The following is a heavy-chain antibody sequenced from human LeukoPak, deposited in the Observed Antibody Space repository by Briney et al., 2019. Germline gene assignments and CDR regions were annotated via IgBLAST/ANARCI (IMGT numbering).Heavy chain of an antibody. V-gene: IGHV3-74*01. CDR3: ARVTYYYDSSGYPPDY. Sequence: PGGSLRLSCAASGFTFSSYWMHWVRHAPGKGLVWVSRIKSDGSCTTYADSVKGRFTISRDNAKNTLYLQMNSLRADDTAVYYCARVTYYYDSSGYPPDYWGQGTLVTVSS. J-gene: IGHJ4*02. CDR1: GFTFSSYW. D-gene: IGHD3-22*01. CDR2: IKSDGSCT.